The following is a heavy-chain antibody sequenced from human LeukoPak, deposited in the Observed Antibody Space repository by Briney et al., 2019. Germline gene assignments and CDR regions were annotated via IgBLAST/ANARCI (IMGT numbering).Heavy chain of an antibody. CDR3: ARDQSTTEAFDY. D-gene: IGHD1-14*01. CDR1: GGSISSSSYY. CDR2: IYYSGST. Sequence: SETLSLTCTVSGGSISSSSYYWGWIRQPPGKGLEWIGSIYYSGSTYYNPSLKSRVTISVDTSKNQFSLKLSSVTAADTAVYYCARDQSTTEAFDYWGQGTLVTVSS. J-gene: IGHJ4*02. V-gene: IGHV4-39*02.